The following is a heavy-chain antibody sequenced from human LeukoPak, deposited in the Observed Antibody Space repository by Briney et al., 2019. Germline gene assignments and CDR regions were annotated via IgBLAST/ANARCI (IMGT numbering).Heavy chain of an antibody. CDR3: ARGSVDIVGHDPLDY. J-gene: IGHJ4*02. CDR2: IYHSGST. CDR1: GGSISSSNW. Sequence: SETLSLTCAVSGGSISSSNWWSWVRQPPGKGLEWIGEIYHSGSTNYNPSLKSRVTISVDKSKNQFSLKLSSVTAADTAVYYCARGSVDIVGHDPLDYWGQGTLVTVSS. D-gene: IGHD5-12*01. V-gene: IGHV4-4*02.